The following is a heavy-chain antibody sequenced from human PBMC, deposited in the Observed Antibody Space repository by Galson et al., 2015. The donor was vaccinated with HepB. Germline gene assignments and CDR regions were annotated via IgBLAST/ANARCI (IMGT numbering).Heavy chain of an antibody. CDR1: GFTFTNYW. D-gene: IGHD1-26*01. CDR2: ITSDGSRI. J-gene: IGHJ3*02. CDR3: TRDVSGKAFDI. Sequence: SLRLSCAAYGFTFTNYWMHWVRQAPGEGLAWVSRITSDGSRINYADSVKGRFTISSDNAKTTVYLQMNSRRAEDTAAYYCTRDVSGKAFDIWGQGTVVTVSS. V-gene: IGHV3-74*01.